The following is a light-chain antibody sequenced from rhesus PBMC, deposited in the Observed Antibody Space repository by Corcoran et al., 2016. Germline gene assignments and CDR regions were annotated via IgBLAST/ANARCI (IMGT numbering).Light chain of an antibody. CDR3: LQYNSDPYS. CDR1: QGISTY. Sequence: DIQMTQSPSSLSASVGDRVTITCSASQGISTYLNWYQQQQGKAPKRMIYAASILESGVPSRFSGSGSGTDFTLTISSMQPEDFATYYCLQYNSDPYSFGQGTKVEIK. CDR2: AAS. J-gene: IGKJ2*01. V-gene: IGKV1-43*02.